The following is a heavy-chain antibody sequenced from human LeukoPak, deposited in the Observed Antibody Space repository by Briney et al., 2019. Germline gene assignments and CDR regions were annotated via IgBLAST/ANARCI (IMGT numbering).Heavy chain of an antibody. CDR1: GGSISSSSFY. CDR3: ARWEESDAFDI. Sequence: SETLSLTCTVSGGSISSSSFYWGWIRQPPGRGLEWIGSIYYSGSTNYNPSLKSRVTISVDTTKNQFSLRLSSVTAADTAVYYCARWEESDAFDIWGQGTMVTVSS. D-gene: IGHD1-26*01. J-gene: IGHJ3*02. CDR2: IYYSGST. V-gene: IGHV4-39*01.